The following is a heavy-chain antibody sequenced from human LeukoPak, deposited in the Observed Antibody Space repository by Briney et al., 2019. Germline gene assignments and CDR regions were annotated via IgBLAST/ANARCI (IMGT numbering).Heavy chain of an antibody. CDR2: INHSGST. J-gene: IGHJ4*02. CDR1: GGSFSGYY. CDR3: ARGLGYCTNGVCDDPASGSGKFDY. Sequence: SETLSLTCAVYGGSFSGYYWSWIRQPPGKGLEWIGEINHSGSTNYNPSLKSRVTISVDTSKNQFSLKLSSVTAADTAVYYCARGLGYCTNGVCDDPASGSGKFDYWGQGTLVTVSS. V-gene: IGHV4-34*01. D-gene: IGHD2-8*01.